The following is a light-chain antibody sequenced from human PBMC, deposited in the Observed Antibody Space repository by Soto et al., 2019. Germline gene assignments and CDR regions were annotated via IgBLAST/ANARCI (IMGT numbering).Light chain of an antibody. Sequence: DIQMTQSPSTLSGSVGDRVTITCRASQTISSWLAWYQQKPGKAPKLLIYKASTLKSGVPSRVSGSGSGTEVTLTISSLQPDDVATDDGQHYNSYSEAFGQGTKVDIK. CDR1: QTISSW. CDR2: KAS. V-gene: IGKV1-5*03. J-gene: IGKJ1*01. CDR3: QHYNSYSEA.